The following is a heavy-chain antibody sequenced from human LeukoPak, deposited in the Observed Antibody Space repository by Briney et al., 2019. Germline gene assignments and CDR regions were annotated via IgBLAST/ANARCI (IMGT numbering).Heavy chain of an antibody. CDR2: INPNSGGT. D-gene: IGHD1-26*01. V-gene: IGHV1-2*06. CDR3: ARDGDSGSRGGFDY. J-gene: IGHJ4*02. CDR1: GYTFTGYY. Sequence: ASVKVSCKASGYTFTGYYMHWVRQAPGQGLEWMGRINPNSGGTNYAQKFQGRVTMTRDTSISTAYMELSMLRYDDTAVYYGARDGDSGSRGGFDYWGQVTLVSVSS.